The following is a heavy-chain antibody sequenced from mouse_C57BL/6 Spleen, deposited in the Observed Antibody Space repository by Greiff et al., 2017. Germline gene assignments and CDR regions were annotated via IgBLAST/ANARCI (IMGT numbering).Heavy chain of an antibody. CDR3: ASGGTDYAMDY. CDR2: IDPSDSET. V-gene: IGHV1-52*01. D-gene: IGHD3-3*01. CDR1: GYTFTSYW. J-gene: IGHJ4*01. Sequence: QVQLKQPGAELVRPGSSVKLSCKASGYTFTSYWMHWVKQRPIQGLEWIGNIDPSDSETHYNQKFKDKATLTVDKSSSTAYMQLSSLTSEDSAVYYCASGGTDYAMDYWGQGTSVTVSS.